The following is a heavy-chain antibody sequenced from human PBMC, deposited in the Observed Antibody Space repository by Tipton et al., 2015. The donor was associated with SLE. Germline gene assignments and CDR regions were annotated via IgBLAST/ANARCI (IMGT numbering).Heavy chain of an antibody. J-gene: IGHJ4*02. V-gene: IGHV3-23*01. D-gene: IGHD3-10*01. CDR1: GFTFTNNA. CDR3: AKDPLGSGPNFDY. CDR2: INSEGGT. Sequence: SLRLSCAASGFTFTNNAMNWVRQAPGKGLEWVSGINSEGGTVYADSVKGRFTTSKDISKNMVFLQMNSLRAEDTAIYYCAKDPLGSGPNFDYWGQGTLVTVSS.